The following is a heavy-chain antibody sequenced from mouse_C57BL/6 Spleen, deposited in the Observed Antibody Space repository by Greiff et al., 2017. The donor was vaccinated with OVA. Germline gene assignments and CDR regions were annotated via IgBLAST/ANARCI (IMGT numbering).Heavy chain of an antibody. D-gene: IGHD1-1*01. CDR2: IRNKANGYTT. J-gene: IGHJ3*01. V-gene: IGHV7-3*01. Sequence: EVQLVESGGGLVQPGGSLSLSCAASGFTFPDYYMSWVRQPPGKALEWLGFIRNKANGYTTEYSASVKGRFTISRDNSQSILYLQMNALRAEDSATYYCASPPYGSSSAWFAYWGQGTLVTVSA. CDR3: ASPPYGSSSAWFAY. CDR1: GFTFPDYY.